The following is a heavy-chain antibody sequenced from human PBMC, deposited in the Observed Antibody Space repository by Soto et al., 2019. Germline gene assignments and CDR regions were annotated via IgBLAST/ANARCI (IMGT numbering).Heavy chain of an antibody. J-gene: IGHJ3*02. CDR3: ARGRVDSSSTVYAFDI. V-gene: IGHV4-34*01. CDR1: GGSFSGYY. CDR2: INHSGST. D-gene: IGHD6-6*01. Sequence: SETLSLTCAVYGGSFSGYYWSWIRQPPGKGLEWIGEINHSGSTNYNPSLKSRVTISVDTSKNQFSLKLSSVTAADTAVYYCARGRVDSSSTVYAFDIWGQGTMVTVSS.